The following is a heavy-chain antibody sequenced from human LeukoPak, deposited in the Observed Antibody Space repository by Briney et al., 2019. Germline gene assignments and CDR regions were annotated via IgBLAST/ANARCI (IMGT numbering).Heavy chain of an antibody. Sequence: PSETLSLTCTVSGGSISSSSYYWGWLRQPPGKGLEWIGSIYYSGSTYYNPSLKSRVTISVDTSKTQFSLKLSSVTAADTAVYYCARQEDYGDPRNWFDPWGQGTLVTVSS. CDR3: ARQEDYGDPRNWFDP. CDR1: GGSISSSSYY. V-gene: IGHV4-39*01. D-gene: IGHD4-17*01. J-gene: IGHJ5*02. CDR2: IYYSGST.